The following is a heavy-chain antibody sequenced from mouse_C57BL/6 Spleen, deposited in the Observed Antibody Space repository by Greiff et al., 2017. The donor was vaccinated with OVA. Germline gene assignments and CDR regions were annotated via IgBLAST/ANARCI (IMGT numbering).Heavy chain of an antibody. CDR2: IYPGSGST. D-gene: IGHD1-1*01. V-gene: IGHV1-55*01. Sequence: QVQLQQPGAELVKPGASVKMSCKASGYTFTSYWITWVKQRPGQGLEWIGDIYPGSGSTNYNEKFKSKATLTVDTSSSTAYMQLSSLTSEDSAVYYCARDDYYGSRGAWFAYWGQGTLVTVSA. CDR3: ARDDYYGSRGAWFAY. CDR1: GYTFTSYW. J-gene: IGHJ3*01.